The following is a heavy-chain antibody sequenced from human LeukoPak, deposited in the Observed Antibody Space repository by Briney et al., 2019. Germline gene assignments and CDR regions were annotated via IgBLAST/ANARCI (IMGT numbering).Heavy chain of an antibody. D-gene: IGHD3-22*01. CDR2: VYSGGGT. J-gene: IGHJ4*02. CDR3: TAGSSGVFDY. V-gene: IGHV3-53*01. Sequence: PGGSLILSCADSGLTVSTNYMYWVRQAPGRGLEWVSVVYSGGGTYYADSVKGRFTISRDNSKKRLYLQMNSLRAEDTAVYYCTAGSSGVFDYWGQGTLVTVSS. CDR1: GLTVSTNY.